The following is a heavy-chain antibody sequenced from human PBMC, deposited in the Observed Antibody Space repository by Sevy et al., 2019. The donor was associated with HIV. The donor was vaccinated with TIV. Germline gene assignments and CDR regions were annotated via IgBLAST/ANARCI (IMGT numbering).Heavy chain of an antibody. CDR1: GYSLTELS. Sequence: ASVKVSCKVSGYSLTELSMYWVRQAPGKGLEWMGGFDPEDGETIYAQTFQGRVTMTEDTSTDTAYMELSSLRSEDTAVYYCATDPLITMLGRFDYWGQGTLVTVSS. D-gene: IGHD3-10*02. J-gene: IGHJ4*02. CDR3: ATDPLITMLGRFDY. V-gene: IGHV1-24*01. CDR2: FDPEDGET.